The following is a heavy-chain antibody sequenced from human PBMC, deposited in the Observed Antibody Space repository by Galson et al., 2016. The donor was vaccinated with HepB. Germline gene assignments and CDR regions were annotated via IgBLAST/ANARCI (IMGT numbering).Heavy chain of an antibody. Sequence: LTCTVSGGSISSYYWSWIRQPPGKGLEWIGYIYYSGSTNYNPSLKSRVTISVDTSKNQFSLKLRTVTAADTAVYYCARSYYSYYYDNSAYKDAFDIWGQGTMVTVSS. J-gene: IGHJ3*02. CDR2: IYYSGST. CDR1: GGSISSYY. V-gene: IGHV4-59*01. CDR3: ARSYYSYYYDNSAYKDAFDI. D-gene: IGHD3-22*01.